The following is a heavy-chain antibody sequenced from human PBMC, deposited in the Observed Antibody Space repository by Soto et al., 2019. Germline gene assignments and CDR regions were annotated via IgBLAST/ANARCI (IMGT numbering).Heavy chain of an antibody. Sequence: SETLSLTCTVSGGSISSYYWSWIRQPAGKGLEWIGRIYASGSTNYNPSLKSRVTMSVDTSKNQFSLKLSSVTAADTAVYYCARDYYDSSGPSGTNWFDPWGQGTLVTVYS. V-gene: IGHV4-4*07. D-gene: IGHD3-22*01. J-gene: IGHJ5*02. CDR3: ARDYYDSSGPSGTNWFDP. CDR2: IYASGST. CDR1: GGSISSYY.